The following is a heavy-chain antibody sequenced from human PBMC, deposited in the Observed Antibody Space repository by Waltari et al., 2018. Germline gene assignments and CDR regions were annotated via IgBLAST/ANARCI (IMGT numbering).Heavy chain of an antibody. CDR3: ARTRGSSWYWFDP. V-gene: IGHV3-13*01. J-gene: IGHJ5*02. CDR2: IGTAGDT. D-gene: IGHD6-13*01. Sequence: EVQLVESGGGLVQPGGSLRLSCAASGFTFSSYDMHWVRQATGKGLEWVSAIGTAGDTYYPGSVKGRFTISRENAKNSLYLQMNSLRAGDTAVYYCARTRGSSWYWFDPWGQGTLVTVSS. CDR1: GFTFSSYD.